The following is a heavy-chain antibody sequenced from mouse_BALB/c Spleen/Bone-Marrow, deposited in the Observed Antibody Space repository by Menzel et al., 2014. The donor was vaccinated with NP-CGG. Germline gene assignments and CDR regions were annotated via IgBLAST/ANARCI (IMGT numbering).Heavy chain of an antibody. J-gene: IGHJ2*01. CDR1: GFNIKDTY. V-gene: IGHV14-3*02. D-gene: IGHD1-1*01. Sequence: QLQQSGAELVKPGASVKLSCTASGFNIKDTYMHWVKQRPEQGLEWIGRIDPANGNTKYDPKFQDKATITADTSSNTAYLQLSSLTSEDTAVYYCANYYYGYYFDYWGQGTTLTVSS. CDR2: IDPANGNT. CDR3: ANYYYGYYFDY.